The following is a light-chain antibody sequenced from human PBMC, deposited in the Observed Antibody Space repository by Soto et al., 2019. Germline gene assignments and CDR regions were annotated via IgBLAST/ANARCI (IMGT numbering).Light chain of an antibody. CDR2: KAS. CDR1: QTISSW. J-gene: IGKJ1*01. CDR3: QHYNSYSEA. Sequence: DIQMTQSPSTLSASVGDRVTITCWASQTISSWLAWYQQKPGKAPKLLIYKASTLKSGVPSRFSGSGSGTEFTLTISSLQPDDFATYYCQHYNSYSEAFGQGTKVELK. V-gene: IGKV1-5*03.